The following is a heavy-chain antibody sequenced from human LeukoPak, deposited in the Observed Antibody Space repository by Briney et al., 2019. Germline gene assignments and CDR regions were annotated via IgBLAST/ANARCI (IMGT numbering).Heavy chain of an antibody. CDR3: ARGGYGYSTSHTDY. CDR1: GFTFSSLA. J-gene: IGHJ4*02. V-gene: IGHV3-30-3*01. Sequence: GGSLRLSCAASGFTFSSLAMHWVRQAPGKGLEWVAVISFDGSNKYYADSVKGRFTISRDNSKNTLSLQMNSLSTEDTAVYYCARGGYGYSTSHTDYWGQGTLVTVSS. D-gene: IGHD2-2*01. CDR2: ISFDGSNK.